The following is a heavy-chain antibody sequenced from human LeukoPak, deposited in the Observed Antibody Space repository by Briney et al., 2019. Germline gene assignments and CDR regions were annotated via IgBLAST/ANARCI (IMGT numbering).Heavy chain of an antibody. J-gene: IGHJ4*02. D-gene: IGHD3-3*01. CDR1: GGSISSGGYY. CDR2: IYYSGST. Sequence: SQTLSLTCTVSGGSISSGGYYWSWIRQHPGKGLAWIGYIYYSGSTYYNPSLKSRVTVSVDTSKNQFSLKLSSVTAADTAVYYCARAGSDGDFWSGYLDYWGQGTLVTVSS. CDR3: ARAGSDGDFWSGYLDY. V-gene: IGHV4-31*03.